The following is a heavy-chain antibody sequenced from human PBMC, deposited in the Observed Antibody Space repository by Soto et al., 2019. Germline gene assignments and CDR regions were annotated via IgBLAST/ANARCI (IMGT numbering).Heavy chain of an antibody. Sequence: QVQLVESGGGVVQPGRSLRLSCAASGFTFSSYGMHWVRQAPGKGLEWVAFISYDASNKYYADSVKGRFTISRDNSKNTLYLQMNSLRAEDTSVYYCAKGDCGGDCYSFDAFDIWGQGTMVTVSS. CDR3: AKGDCGGDCYSFDAFDI. J-gene: IGHJ3*02. CDR1: GFTFSSYG. V-gene: IGHV3-30*18. D-gene: IGHD2-21*02. CDR2: ISYDASNK.